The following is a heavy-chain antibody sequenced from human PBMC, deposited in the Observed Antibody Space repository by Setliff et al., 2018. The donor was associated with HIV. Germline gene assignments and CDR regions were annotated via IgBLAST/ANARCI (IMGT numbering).Heavy chain of an antibody. CDR3: ARLPDINSWPFDY. Sequence: SETLSLTCTVSYGSISGHYWTWIRQPPGKGLEWIGYIHHSGGTQYNPSLMSRLTMSVDSSKNQFSLSLSSVTAADTAVYYCARLPDINSWPFDYWARGTVVTVSS. D-gene: IGHD6-13*01. CDR1: YGSISGHY. CDR2: IHHSGGT. J-gene: IGHJ4*02. V-gene: IGHV4-59*11.